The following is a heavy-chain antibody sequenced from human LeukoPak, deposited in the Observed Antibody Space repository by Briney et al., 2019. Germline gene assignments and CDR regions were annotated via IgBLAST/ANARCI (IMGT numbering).Heavy chain of an antibody. D-gene: IGHD3-10*01. CDR3: ARENLGYYYGSGSYYLDL. J-gene: IGHJ2*01. Sequence: GGSLRLSCAASGFTFSRYWMLWVHQAPGKGLVWVSRINRDGSSTNYADSVKGRFTVSRDNAKSTLYLQMNSLRADDTAVYYCARENLGYYYGSGSYYLDLCGRRTLATAPS. V-gene: IGHV3-74*01. CDR1: GFTFSRYW. CDR2: INRDGSST.